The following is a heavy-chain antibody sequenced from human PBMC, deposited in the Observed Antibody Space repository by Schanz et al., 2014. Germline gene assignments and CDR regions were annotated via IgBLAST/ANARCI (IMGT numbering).Heavy chain of an antibody. CDR2: IKQDESER. J-gene: IGHJ4*02. CDR1: GFTFRGHA. V-gene: IGHV3-7*01. Sequence: EVQLVESGGGLVQPGGSLRLSCAASGFTFRGHAMHWVRQAPGKGLEWVANIKQDESERSYVDSVKGRFTISRDNAKNSLYLQMNSLRAEDTAVYYCARDKGGYYPFDYWGQGTLVTVSS. CDR3: ARDKGGYYPFDY. D-gene: IGHD3-3*01.